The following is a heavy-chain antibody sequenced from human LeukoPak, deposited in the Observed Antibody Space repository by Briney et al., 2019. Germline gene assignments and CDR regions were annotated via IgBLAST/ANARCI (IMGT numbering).Heavy chain of an antibody. CDR3: ARDASEYSGSYSPGMFDY. D-gene: IGHD1-26*01. CDR2: IYYSGST. V-gene: IGHV4-39*07. CDR1: GGSISSSSYY. J-gene: IGHJ4*02. Sequence: SETLSLTCTVSGGSISSSSYYWGWIRQPPGKGLEWIGSIYYSGSTYYNPSLKSRVTISVDTSKNQSSLKLSSVTAADTAVYYCARDASEYSGSYSPGMFDYWGQGTLVTVSS.